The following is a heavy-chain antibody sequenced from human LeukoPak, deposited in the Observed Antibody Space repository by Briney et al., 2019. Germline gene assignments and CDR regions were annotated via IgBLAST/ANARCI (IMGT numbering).Heavy chain of an antibody. V-gene: IGHV3-33*01. CDR2: IWYDGSNK. Sequence: GGSLRLSCAASGFTFSSYGMHWVRQAPGKGLEWVAVIWYDGSNKYYADSVKGRFTISRDNSKNTLYLQMNSLRAEDTAVYYCARIRITMIVEWDDAFDIWGQGTMVTVSS. J-gene: IGHJ3*02. CDR1: GFTFSSYG. D-gene: IGHD3-22*01. CDR3: ARIRITMIVEWDDAFDI.